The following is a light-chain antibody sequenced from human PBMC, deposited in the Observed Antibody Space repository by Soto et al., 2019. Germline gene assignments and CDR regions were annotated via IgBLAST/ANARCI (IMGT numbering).Light chain of an antibody. CDR3: QQYNSYSRT. CDR1: QSISSW. CDR2: DAS. V-gene: IGKV1-5*01. Sequence: DIQMTQSPSTLSASVGDRVTITCRASQSISSWLAWYQQKPGKAPKLLIYDASSLESGVPSRLRGSGSGTELTLTISSLQPDDFATYYCQQYNSYSRTFGQGTKVEIK. J-gene: IGKJ1*01.